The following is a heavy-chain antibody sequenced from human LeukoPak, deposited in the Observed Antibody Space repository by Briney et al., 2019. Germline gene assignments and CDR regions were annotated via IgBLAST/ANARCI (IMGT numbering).Heavy chain of an antibody. V-gene: IGHV4-39*01. CDR2: IYYSGST. J-gene: IGHJ6*03. CDR3: ARHIDIVVVMDV. CDR1: GGSISSSSYY. Sequence: PSETLSLTCTVSGGSISSSSYYWGWIRQPPGKGLEWIGSIYYSGSTYYNPSLKSRVTISADTSKNQFSLKLSSVTAADTAVYYCARHIDIVVVMDVWGKGTTVTVSS. D-gene: IGHD2-15*01.